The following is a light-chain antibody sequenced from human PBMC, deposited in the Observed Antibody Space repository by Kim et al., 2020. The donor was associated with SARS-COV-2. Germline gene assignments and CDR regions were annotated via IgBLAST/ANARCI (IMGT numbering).Light chain of an antibody. V-gene: IGKV1-12*01. CDR2: GAT. CDR1: QDIYTR. CDR3: QQANSFPLT. Sequence: ASVGDRITITCRASQDIYTRLAWYQVKPGKAPKLLIAGATALQGGVPSRFSGSGSGTYFTLTITSLQPEDFATYFCQQANSFPLTFGGGTKVDIK. J-gene: IGKJ4*01.